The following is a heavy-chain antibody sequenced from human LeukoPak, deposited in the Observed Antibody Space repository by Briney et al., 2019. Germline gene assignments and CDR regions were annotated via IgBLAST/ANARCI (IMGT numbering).Heavy chain of an antibody. D-gene: IGHD2/OR15-2a*01. CDR2: IRSKAYGGTT. J-gene: IGHJ4*02. CDR3: AIASTALSIDY. CDR1: GFTFGDYA. Sequence: GVTLRHSCTASGFTFGDYAMSWVRQAPGKGLEWLGFIRSKAYGGTTEYAVSVKGRFTISRVDAKSIAYLQRNSMKTEDTAVYYCAIASTALSIDYWGQGTLVTVSS. V-gene: IGHV3-49*04.